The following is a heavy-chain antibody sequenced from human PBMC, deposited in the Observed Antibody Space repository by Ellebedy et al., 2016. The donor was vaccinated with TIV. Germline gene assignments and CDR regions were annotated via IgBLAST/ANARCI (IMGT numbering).Heavy chain of an antibody. Sequence: MPGGSLRLSCTVSGGSISSYYWSWIRQPAGKGLEWIGRIYTSGSTNYNPSLKSRVTMSVDTSKNQFSLKLSSVTAADTAVYYCAGDGAITVTTGGMDVWGQGTTVTVSS. J-gene: IGHJ6*02. V-gene: IGHV4-4*07. D-gene: IGHD4-11*01. CDR2: IYTSGST. CDR3: AGDGAITVTTGGMDV. CDR1: GGSISSYY.